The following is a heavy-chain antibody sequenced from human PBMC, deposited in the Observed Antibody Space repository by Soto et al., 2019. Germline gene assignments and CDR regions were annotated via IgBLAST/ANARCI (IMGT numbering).Heavy chain of an antibody. V-gene: IGHV4-59*08. CDR2: IYYSGST. CDR3: ARHYNYGSGSYFYYYGMDV. Sequence: SETLSLTCTVSGGSISSYYWSWIRQPPGKGLEWIGYIYYSGSTNYNPSLKSRVTISVDTSKSQFSLKLSSVTAADTAVYYCARHYNYGSGSYFYYYGMDVWGQGTTVTVS. CDR1: GGSISSYY. J-gene: IGHJ6*02. D-gene: IGHD3-10*01.